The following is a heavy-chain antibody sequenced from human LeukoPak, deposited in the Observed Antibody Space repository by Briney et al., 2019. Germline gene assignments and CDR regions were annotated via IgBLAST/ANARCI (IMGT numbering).Heavy chain of an antibody. CDR2: IKQDGSEK. CDR1: GFTFSSYS. D-gene: IGHD2-2*01. CDR3: ARDRYCSSN. J-gene: IGHJ4*02. Sequence: PGGSLRLSCAASGFTFSSYSMNWVRQAPGKGLEWVANIKQDGSEKYYVDSVKGRFTISRDNAKNSLYLQMNSLRAEGTAVYYCARDRYCSSNWGQGTLVTVSS. V-gene: IGHV3-7*01.